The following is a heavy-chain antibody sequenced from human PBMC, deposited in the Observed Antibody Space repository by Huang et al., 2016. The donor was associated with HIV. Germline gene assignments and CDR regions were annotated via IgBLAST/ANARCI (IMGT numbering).Heavy chain of an antibody. CDR1: GGSISSSSYY. D-gene: IGHD6-19*01. V-gene: IGHV4-39*01. Sequence: LQLQESGPGLVKSSETLSLLCTVSGGSISSSSYYWGWIRQPPGKGPEWIGSIYYSGNTYYNPPLKSRVTISVDTSKNQFSLKVNSVTAADTAVYYCARHGRVAGHYYNNMDVWGRGTTVTVSS. CDR2: IYYSGNT. CDR3: ARHGRVAGHYYNNMDV. J-gene: IGHJ6*02.